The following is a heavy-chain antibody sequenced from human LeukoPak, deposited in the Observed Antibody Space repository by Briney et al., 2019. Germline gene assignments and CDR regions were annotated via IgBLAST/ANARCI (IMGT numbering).Heavy chain of an antibody. CDR3: ARGAVRGGTNFDY. Sequence: SQTLSLTCAISGDSVSGSPAVWNWIRQSPSRGLEWLGRAYYRSKWYIDYAVSVKGRITIIPDTSKNQFSLQLNSETPEDTAVYYCARGAVRGGTNFDYWGQGTLVAVSS. V-gene: IGHV6-1*01. J-gene: IGHJ4*02. CDR1: GDSVSGSPAV. CDR2: AYYRSKWYI. D-gene: IGHD3-10*01.